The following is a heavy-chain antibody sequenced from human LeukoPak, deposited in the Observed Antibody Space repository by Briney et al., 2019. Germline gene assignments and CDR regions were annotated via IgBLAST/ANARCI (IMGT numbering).Heavy chain of an antibody. CDR3: ARGLHCSGGSCYSSSWFDP. CDR1: GYTFTSYD. J-gene: IGHJ5*02. Sequence: ASVKVSCKASGYTFTSYDINWVRQATGQGLEWMGWMNPNSGNTGYAQKFQGRVTMTRNTSISTAYMELSSLRSEDTAVYYCARGLHCSGGSCYSSSWFDPWGQGTLATVSS. CDR2: MNPNSGNT. D-gene: IGHD2-15*01. V-gene: IGHV1-8*01.